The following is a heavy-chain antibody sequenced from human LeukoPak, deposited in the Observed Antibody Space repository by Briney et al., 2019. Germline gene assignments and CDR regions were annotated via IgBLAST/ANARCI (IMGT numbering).Heavy chain of an antibody. J-gene: IGHJ6*03. D-gene: IGHD2-15*01. CDR3: ARGRGRNPSGYYYYMDV. V-gene: IGHV3-30*04. CDR1: GFTFSSYA. CDR2: ISYDGSNK. Sequence: GGSLRLSCAASGFTFSSYAMHWVRQAPGKGLEWVAVISYDGSNKYYADSVKGRFTISRDNSKDTLDLLMSSLRADDTAVYYCARGRGRNPSGYYYYMDVWGKGTTVTVSS.